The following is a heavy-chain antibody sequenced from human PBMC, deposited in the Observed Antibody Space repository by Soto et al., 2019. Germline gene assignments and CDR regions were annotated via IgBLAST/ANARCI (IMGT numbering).Heavy chain of an antibody. CDR1: GGTFSSYA. Sequence: SVKVSCKASGGTFSSYAISWVRQAPGQGLEWMGGIIPIFGTANYAQKFQGRVTITADESTSAAYMELSSLRSEDTAVYYCARLGSYGTYGFDYWGQGTLVTVSS. V-gene: IGHV1-69*13. CDR3: ARLGSYGTYGFDY. J-gene: IGHJ4*02. D-gene: IGHD5-18*01. CDR2: IIPIFGTA.